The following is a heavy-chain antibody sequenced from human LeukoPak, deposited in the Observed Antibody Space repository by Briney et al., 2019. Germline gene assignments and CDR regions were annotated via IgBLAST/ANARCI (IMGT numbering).Heavy chain of an antibody. J-gene: IGHJ4*02. D-gene: IGHD1-14*01. CDR2: INWNSVHI. V-gene: IGHV3-9*01. CDR1: GFNFNDYD. Sequence: PGWSLRLSCAASGFNFNDYDINWVRQVPGKGLEWVSGINWNSVHIGYADSVKGRFTISRDNAQKAVHLQIFSLRPEDTAIYYCSTSRPDRFIDSWGQGTLVTVST. CDR3: STSRPDRFIDS.